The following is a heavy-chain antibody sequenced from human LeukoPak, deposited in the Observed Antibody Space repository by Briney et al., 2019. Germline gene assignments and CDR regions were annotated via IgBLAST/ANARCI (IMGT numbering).Heavy chain of an antibody. CDR3: ARDRGSGWYSNNWFDP. D-gene: IGHD6-19*01. CDR1: GFTFSSYA. J-gene: IGHJ5*02. Sequence: GGSLRLSCAASGFTFSSYAMHWVRQAPGKGLEWVAVISYDGSNKYYADSVKGRSTISRDNSKNTLYLQMNSLRAEDTAVYYCARDRGSGWYSNNWFDPWGQGTLVTVSS. V-gene: IGHV3-30*01. CDR2: ISYDGSNK.